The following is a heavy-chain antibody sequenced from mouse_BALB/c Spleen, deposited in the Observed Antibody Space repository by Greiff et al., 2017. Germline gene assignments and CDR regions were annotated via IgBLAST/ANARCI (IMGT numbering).Heavy chain of an antibody. J-gene: IGHJ3*01. CDR2: IWGGGST. CDR1: GFSLSSYS. V-gene: IGHV2-6-4*01. D-gene: IGHD2-14*01. Sequence: VQLVESGPGLVAPSQSLSITCTVSGFSLSSYSVHWVRQPPGKGLEWLGMIWGGGSTDYNSALKSRLSISKDNSKSQVFLKMNSLQTDDTAMYYCARSPTIGTAWFAYWGQGTLVTVSA. CDR3: ARSPTIGTAWFAY.